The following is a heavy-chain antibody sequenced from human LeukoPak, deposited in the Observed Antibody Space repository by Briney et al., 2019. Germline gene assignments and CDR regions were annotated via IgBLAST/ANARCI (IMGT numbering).Heavy chain of an antibody. D-gene: IGHD1-26*01. Sequence: PGGSLRLSCAASGFTVSTNYMSWVRQTPGKGLEWVSSILSGSGNIYYADSVKGRFTISRDSAKNSLYLQMNSLRADDTAVYYCARDRWELPHYSYYGLDVWGRGTTVTVSS. CDR3: ARDRWELPHYSYYGLDV. CDR2: ILSGSGNI. V-gene: IGHV3-21*01. J-gene: IGHJ6*02. CDR1: GFTVSTNY.